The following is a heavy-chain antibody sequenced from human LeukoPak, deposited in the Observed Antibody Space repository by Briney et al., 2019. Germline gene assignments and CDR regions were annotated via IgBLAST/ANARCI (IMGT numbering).Heavy chain of an antibody. J-gene: IGHJ4*02. D-gene: IGHD3-22*01. CDR2: ISYDGSNK. CDR3: ARESLETYYYDISGYSPLGY. Sequence: GRSLRLSCAASGFTFSSYAMHWVRQAPGKGLEWVAVISYDGSNKYYADSVKGRFTISRDNSKNTLYLQMNSLRAEDTAVYYCARESLETYYYDISGYSPLGYWGQGTLVTVSS. V-gene: IGHV3-30-3*01. CDR1: GFTFSSYA.